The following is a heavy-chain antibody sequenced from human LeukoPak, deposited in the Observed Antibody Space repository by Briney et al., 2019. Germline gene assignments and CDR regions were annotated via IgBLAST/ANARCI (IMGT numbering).Heavy chain of an antibody. V-gene: IGHV4-34*01. CDR1: GGSFSGYY. D-gene: IGHD2-21*02. J-gene: IGHJ5*02. CDR3: ARGGGLRPPRDTINNWFDP. CDR2: INHSGST. Sequence: SETLSLTCAVYGGSFSGYYWSWIRQPPGKGLEWIGEINHSGSTNYNPSLKSRVTISVDTSKNQFSLKLSSVTAADTAVYYCARGGGLRPPRDTINNWFDPWGQGTLVTVSS.